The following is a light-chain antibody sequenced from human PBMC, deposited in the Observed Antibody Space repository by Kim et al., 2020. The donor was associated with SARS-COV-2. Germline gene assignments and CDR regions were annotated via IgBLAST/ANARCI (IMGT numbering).Light chain of an antibody. V-gene: IGLV2-14*01. CDR3: SSYTSSRTWV. CDR2: DVS. J-gene: IGLJ3*02. CDR1: SSDVGGYNY. Sequence: QSVLTQPASVSGSPGQSITVSCTGTSSDVGGYNYVSWYQQHPGKAPKLMIYDVSKRPSGVSNRFSGSKSGNTAFLTISGLQAEDEADYYCSSYTSSRTWVFGGGTQLTVL.